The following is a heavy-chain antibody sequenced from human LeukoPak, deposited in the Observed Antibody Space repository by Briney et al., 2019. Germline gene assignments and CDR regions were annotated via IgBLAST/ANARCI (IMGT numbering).Heavy chain of an antibody. Sequence: ASVKVSCKASGFTFTNYAISWARQAPGQGLEWLAWISVDNGNTNYIRNLQGRVTLTTDTSTSTAYMELRNLRSDDTAVYYCARDSWARAYDIDHWGQGTLVTVSS. CDR1: GFTFTNYA. CDR2: ISVDNGNT. CDR3: ARDSWARAYDIDH. V-gene: IGHV1-18*01. J-gene: IGHJ5*02. D-gene: IGHD5-12*01.